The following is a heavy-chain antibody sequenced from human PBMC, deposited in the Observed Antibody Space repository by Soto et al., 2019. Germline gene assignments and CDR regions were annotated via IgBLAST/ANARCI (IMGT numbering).Heavy chain of an antibody. V-gene: IGHV4-61*01. CDR1: GGSVSSGSYY. CDR3: ARDLVKWFDP. J-gene: IGHJ5*02. CDR2: IYYSGST. Sequence: SETLSLTCTVSGGSVSSGSYYWSWIRQPPGKGLEWIGYIYYSGSTNYNPSLKSRVTISVDTSKNQFSLKLSSVTAADTAVYYCARDLVKWFDPWGQGTLVTVSS. D-gene: IGHD3-16*02.